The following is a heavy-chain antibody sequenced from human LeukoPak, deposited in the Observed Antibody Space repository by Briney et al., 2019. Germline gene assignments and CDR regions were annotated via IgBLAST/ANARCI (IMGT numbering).Heavy chain of an antibody. CDR3: ARGTYYYEF. Sequence: GGSLRLSCAASKFTFSSYWMSWVRQAPGKGLEWVAHMNQLGNEKNYLDSVKGRFTISRDNARNSLYLQMTSLRAEDTAVYYCARGTYYYEFWGQGTLVTVSS. CDR1: KFTFSSYW. CDR2: MNQLGNEK. J-gene: IGHJ4*02. V-gene: IGHV3-7*04. D-gene: IGHD3-16*01.